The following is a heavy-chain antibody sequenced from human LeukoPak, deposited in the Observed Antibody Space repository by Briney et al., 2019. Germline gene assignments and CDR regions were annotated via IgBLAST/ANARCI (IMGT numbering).Heavy chain of an antibody. Sequence: PSETLSLTCTVSGGSISSRPYYWGWVRQPPGKGLEWIGSIFYSGNTYDNPSLKSRVTISVDTSKNQFSLKLSSVTAADTAVYYCARGRVVLMVYAIRPLGGWFDPWGQGTLVTVSS. D-gene: IGHD2-8*01. V-gene: IGHV4-39*01. J-gene: IGHJ5*02. CDR3: ARGRVVLMVYAIRPLGGWFDP. CDR2: IFYSGNT. CDR1: GGSISSRPYY.